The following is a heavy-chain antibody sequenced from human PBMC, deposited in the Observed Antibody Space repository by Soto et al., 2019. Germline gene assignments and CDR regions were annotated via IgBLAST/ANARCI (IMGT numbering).Heavy chain of an antibody. CDR3: AKDPGGVVVDYFDY. CDR2: ISWHSGSI. J-gene: IGHJ4*02. CDR1: GFTFDDYA. Sequence: EVQLVKSGGGLVQPGRSLRLSCAASGFTFDDYAMHWVRQAPGKGLEWVSGISWHSGSIGYADSVKGRFNISRDNAKNSLHLQMNSLSAEDTALYYCAKDPGGVVVDYFDYWGQGTLVTVSS. D-gene: IGHD2-21*01. V-gene: IGHV3-9*01.